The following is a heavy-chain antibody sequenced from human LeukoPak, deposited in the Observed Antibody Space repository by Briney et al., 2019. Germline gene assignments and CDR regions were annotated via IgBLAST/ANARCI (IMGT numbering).Heavy chain of an antibody. Sequence: PSETLSLTCTVSGGSISSGGYYWSWIRQHPGKGLEWIGYIYYSGSTYYNPSLKSRVTISVDTSKNQFSLELSSVTAADTAVYYCARNAYVDTAMVMGYWGQGTLVTVSS. V-gene: IGHV4-31*03. CDR2: IYYSGST. J-gene: IGHJ4*02. CDR1: GGSISSGGYY. CDR3: ARNAYVDTAMVMGY. D-gene: IGHD5-18*01.